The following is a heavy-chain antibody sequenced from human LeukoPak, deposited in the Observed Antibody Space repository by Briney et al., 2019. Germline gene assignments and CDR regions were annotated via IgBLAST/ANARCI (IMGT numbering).Heavy chain of an antibody. Sequence: ASETLSLTCAVPGYSISSGLYWAWIRQPPGKGLEWIGSVFHSGKTSYNSSLKSRVTISVDTSKNQFSLKLSSVTAADTAVYYCARRGDSSSWYERSYYFDYWGQGTLVTVSS. CDR1: GYSISSGLY. CDR3: ARRGDSSSWYERSYYFDY. J-gene: IGHJ4*02. D-gene: IGHD6-13*01. CDR2: VFHSGKT. V-gene: IGHV4-38-2*01.